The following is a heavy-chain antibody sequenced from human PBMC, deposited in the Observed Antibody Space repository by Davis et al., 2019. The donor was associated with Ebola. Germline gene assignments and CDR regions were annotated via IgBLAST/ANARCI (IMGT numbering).Heavy chain of an antibody. CDR3: ARLFSSYGFDY. J-gene: IGHJ4*02. CDR2: INAGNGNT. Sequence: AASVKVSCKASGYTFTSYAMHWVRQAPGQRLEWMGWINAGNGNTKYSQKFQGRVTITRDTSASTAYMELSSLRSEDTAVYYCARLFSSYGFDYWGQGTLVTVSS. D-gene: IGHD5-18*01. V-gene: IGHV1-3*01. CDR1: GYTFTSYA.